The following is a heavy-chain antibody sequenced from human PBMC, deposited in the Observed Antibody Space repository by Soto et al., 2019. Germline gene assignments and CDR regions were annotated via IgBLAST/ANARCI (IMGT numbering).Heavy chain of an antibody. CDR1: GFSFSTYA. Sequence: GGSLRLSCLASGFSFSTYALHWVRQDTGKGLEYVSAISADGGTTYYADSMKGRFTISRDNSKNTLYLQMSSLRPDDTAVYRCKKDLEYNYGYTVRGYWAQGILVPVSS. V-gene: IGHV3-64D*06. D-gene: IGHD5-18*01. CDR3: KKDLEYNYGYTVRGY. J-gene: IGHJ4*02. CDR2: ISADGGTT.